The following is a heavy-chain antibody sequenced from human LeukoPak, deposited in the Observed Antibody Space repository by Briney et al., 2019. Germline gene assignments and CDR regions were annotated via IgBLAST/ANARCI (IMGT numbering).Heavy chain of an antibody. V-gene: IGHV1-2*02. J-gene: IGHJ4*02. CDR1: GYTFTGYF. D-gene: IGHD3-10*01. CDR3: ARGNPTNYGSGSYSAPDFDY. CDR2: INPSSGGT. Sequence: ASVTVSFTASGYTFTGYFMYWVRQAPGQGLEWMGWINPSSGGTNFAQRFQGRVSMTRDTSISTAYMELSRLRSDDTAVYYCARGNPTNYGSGSYSAPDFDYWGQGTLVTVSS.